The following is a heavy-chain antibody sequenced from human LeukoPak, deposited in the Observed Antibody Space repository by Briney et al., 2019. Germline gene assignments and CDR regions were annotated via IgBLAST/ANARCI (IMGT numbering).Heavy chain of an antibody. CDR1: GYTFTSYG. V-gene: IGHV1-18*01. Sequence: GASVKVSFKASGYTFTSYGISWVRQAPGQRLEWMGWISAYNGNTNYAQKLQGRVTMTTDTSTSTAYMKLRSLRSDDTAVYYCARDTKQQLVSWHYYYGMDVWGQGTTVTVSS. D-gene: IGHD6-13*01. J-gene: IGHJ6*02. CDR3: ARDTKQQLVSWHYYYGMDV. CDR2: ISAYNGNT.